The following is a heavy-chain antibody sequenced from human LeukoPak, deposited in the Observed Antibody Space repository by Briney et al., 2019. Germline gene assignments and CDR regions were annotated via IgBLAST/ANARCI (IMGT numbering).Heavy chain of an antibody. J-gene: IGHJ5*02. V-gene: IGHV3-21*01. CDR1: GFTLSIYA. CDR3: ARDRVGILVPAAIWAPIWFDP. Sequence: PGGSLRLSCAASGFTLSIYAMNWVRQAPGRGPEWVSCISSSSSYIYYADSVKGRFTISRDNAKNSLYLQMNSLRAEDTAVYYCARDRVGILVPAAIWAPIWFDPWAREPWSPSPQ. CDR2: ISSSSSYI. D-gene: IGHD2-2*02.